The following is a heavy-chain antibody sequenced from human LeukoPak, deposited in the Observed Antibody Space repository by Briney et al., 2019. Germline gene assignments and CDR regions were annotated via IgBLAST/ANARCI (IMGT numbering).Heavy chain of an antibody. Sequence: GRSLRLSCAASGFTFDDYAMHWARQAPGKGLEWVSGISWNSGSIGYADSVKGRFTISRDNAKNSLYLQMNSLRAEDTALYYCAKDISPDTAMVTLGYWGQGTLSPSPQ. D-gene: IGHD5-18*01. CDR3: AKDISPDTAMVTLGY. V-gene: IGHV3-9*01. J-gene: IGHJ4*02. CDR1: GFTFDDYA. CDR2: ISWNSGSI.